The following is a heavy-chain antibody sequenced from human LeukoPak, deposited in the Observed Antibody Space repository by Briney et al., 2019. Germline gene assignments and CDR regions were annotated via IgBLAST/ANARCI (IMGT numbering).Heavy chain of an antibody. D-gene: IGHD6-13*01. V-gene: IGHV1-2*02. CDR2: INPNSGGT. Sequence: ASVKVSCKASGYTFTGYYMHWVRQAPGQGLEWMGWINPNSGGTNYAQKFQGRVTMTTDTSTSTAYMELRSLRSDDTAVYYCARLLYSSSWYEGNYFDYWGQGTLVTVSS. J-gene: IGHJ4*02. CDR1: GYTFTGYY. CDR3: ARLLYSSSWYEGNYFDY.